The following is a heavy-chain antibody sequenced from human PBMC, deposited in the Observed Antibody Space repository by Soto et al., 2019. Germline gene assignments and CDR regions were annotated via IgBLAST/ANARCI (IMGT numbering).Heavy chain of an antibody. V-gene: IGHV1-69*13. CDR3: AAHVVGATGIRYYYYGMDV. CDR1: GGTFSSYA. J-gene: IGHJ6*02. CDR2: IIPIFGTA. Sequence: SVKVSCKASGGTFSSYAISWVRQAPGQGLDLMGGIIPIFGTANYVQKFQGRVTITAVESTSTAYMELSSLSFEDTAVYYCAAHVVGATGIRYYYYGMDVWGQGTTVTVSS. D-gene: IGHD1-26*01.